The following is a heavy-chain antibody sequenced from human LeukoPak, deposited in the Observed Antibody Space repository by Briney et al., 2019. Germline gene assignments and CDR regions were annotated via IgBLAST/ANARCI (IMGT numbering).Heavy chain of an antibody. CDR1: GGSISSGGYY. Sequence: SQALSLTCTVSGGSISSGGYYWSWIRQHPGKGLEWIGYIYYSGSTYYNPSLKSRVTISVDTSKNQFSLKLSSVTAADTAVYYCARDPGGSYYGFDYWGQGTLVTVSS. D-gene: IGHD1-26*01. J-gene: IGHJ4*02. V-gene: IGHV4-31*03. CDR3: ARDPGGSYYGFDY. CDR2: IYYSGST.